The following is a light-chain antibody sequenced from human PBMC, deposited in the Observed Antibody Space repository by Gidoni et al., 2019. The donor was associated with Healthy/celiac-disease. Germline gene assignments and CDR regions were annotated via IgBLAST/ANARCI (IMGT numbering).Light chain of an antibody. J-gene: IGKJ2*01. CDR1: PSVSSN. V-gene: IGKV3-15*01. CDR2: GAS. CDR3: QQYNNWPPYT. Sequence: EIVMTQSPATLSVSPGERATLSCRASPSVSSNLAWYHQNPGQAPRLLIYGASTRATGIPARFSGSGSGTEFTLTISSLQSEDFAVYYCQQYNNWPPYTFGPGTKLEIK.